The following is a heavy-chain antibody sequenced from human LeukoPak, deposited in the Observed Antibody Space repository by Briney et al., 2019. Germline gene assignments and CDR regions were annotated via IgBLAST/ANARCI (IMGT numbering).Heavy chain of an antibody. CDR3: ARDRTKIKFQH. J-gene: IGHJ1*01. CDR1: GGSISSGDYY. V-gene: IGHV4-30-4*01. D-gene: IGHD5-24*01. Sequence: PSQTLSLTCTVSGGSISSGDYYWSWIRQPPGKGLEWIGYIYYSGSTYYNPSLRSRVTISVDTSKNQFSLKLSSVTAADTAVYYCARDRTKIKFQHWGQGTLVTVSS. CDR2: IYYSGST.